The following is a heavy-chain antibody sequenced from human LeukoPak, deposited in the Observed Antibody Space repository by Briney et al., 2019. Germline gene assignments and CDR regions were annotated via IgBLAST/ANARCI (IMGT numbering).Heavy chain of an antibody. Sequence: GGSLRLSCAASGFTFSSYGMHWVRQAPGKGLEWVAVIWYDESNKYYADSVKGRFTISRDNSKNTVYLQMNSLSAEDTAVYYCAKQMGTVDPYFDYWGQGTLVTVSS. J-gene: IGHJ4*02. CDR1: GFTFSSYG. CDR3: AKQMGTVDPYFDY. V-gene: IGHV3-33*06. CDR2: IWYDESNK. D-gene: IGHD1-14*01.